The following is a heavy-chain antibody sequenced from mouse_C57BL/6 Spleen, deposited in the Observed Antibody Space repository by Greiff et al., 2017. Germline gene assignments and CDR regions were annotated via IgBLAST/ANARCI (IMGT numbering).Heavy chain of an antibody. CDR3: ARGPYYYGSSSLYAMDY. Sequence: VQLQQPGAELVMPGASVKLSCKASGYTFTSYWMHWVKQRPGQGLEWIGEIDPSDSYTNYNQKFKGKSTLTVAKSSSTAYMQLSSLTSEDSAVYYCARGPYYYGSSSLYAMDYWGQGTSVTVSS. J-gene: IGHJ4*01. CDR2: IDPSDSYT. D-gene: IGHD1-1*01. V-gene: IGHV1-69*01. CDR1: GYTFTSYW.